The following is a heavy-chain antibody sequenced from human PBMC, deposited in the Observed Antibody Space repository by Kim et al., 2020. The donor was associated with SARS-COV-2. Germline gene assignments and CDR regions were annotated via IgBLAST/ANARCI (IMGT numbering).Heavy chain of an antibody. Sequence: YSPAFQGPVTIAADKSISTAYLQWSSLKASDTAMYYCARHLGYYYYYMDVWGKGTTVTVSS. D-gene: IGHD7-27*01. J-gene: IGHJ6*03. V-gene: IGHV5-51*01. CDR3: ARHLGYYYYYMDV.